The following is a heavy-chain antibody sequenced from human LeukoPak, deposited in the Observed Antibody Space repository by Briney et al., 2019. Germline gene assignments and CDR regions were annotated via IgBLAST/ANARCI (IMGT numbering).Heavy chain of an antibody. CDR1: GFTSSSYW. J-gene: IGHJ5*02. CDR3: ARGHSGRWFWWFGA. V-gene: IGHV3-7*04. Sequence: GGSLRLSCAASGFTSSSYWMSWVRQAPGRGLQWVASIKQDGSEIYYVGSVKGRFSISRDNDKNSLSLQMNSLRAEDTAVYYCARGHSGRWFWWFGAWGQGTLVTVSS. CDR2: IKQDGSEI. D-gene: IGHD1-26*01.